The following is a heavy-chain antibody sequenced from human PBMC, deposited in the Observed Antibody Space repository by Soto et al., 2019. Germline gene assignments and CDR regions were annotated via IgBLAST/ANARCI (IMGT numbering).Heavy chain of an antibody. CDR2: IYHSGST. CDR3: ASLREIRFGGVIAKGAFDI. Sequence: QVQLQESGPGLVKPSGTLSLTCAVSSGSISSSNWWSWVRQPPGKGLEWIGEIYHSGSTNYNPSLKSRVTISVDKSKNQFSLKLSSVTAADTAVYYCASLREIRFGGVIAKGAFDIWGQGTMVTVSS. D-gene: IGHD3-16*02. J-gene: IGHJ3*02. CDR1: SGSISSSNW. V-gene: IGHV4-4*02.